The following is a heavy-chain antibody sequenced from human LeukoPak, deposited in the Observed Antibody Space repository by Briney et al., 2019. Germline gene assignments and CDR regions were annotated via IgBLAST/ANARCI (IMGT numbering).Heavy chain of an antibody. CDR1: GYTFTSYN. V-gene: IGHV1-69*13. CDR3: ASWRYDSSGYYDWFDP. D-gene: IGHD3-22*01. Sequence: GASVKVSCKASGYTFTSYNMHWVRQAPGQGLEWMGGIIPIFGTANYAQKFQGRVTITADESTSTAYMELSSLRSEDTAVYYCASWRYDSSGYYDWFDPWGQGTLVTVSS. CDR2: IIPIFGTA. J-gene: IGHJ5*02.